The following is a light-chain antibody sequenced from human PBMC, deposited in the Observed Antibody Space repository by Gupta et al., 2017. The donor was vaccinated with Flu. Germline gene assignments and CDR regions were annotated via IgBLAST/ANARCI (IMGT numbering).Light chain of an antibody. J-gene: IGKJ2*01. V-gene: IGKV3-11*01. CDR2: DAS. CDR3: QKRSNWPPYT. Sequence: EIELTQSPATLSLYPGERATLSCRASQSVSTYLASYQKKPGQAPRLLIYDASNRATGIPARFSGSGSWTDFTLTISSIEPEDFSVYYCQKRSNWPPYTFGQGTRLEIK. CDR1: QSVSTY.